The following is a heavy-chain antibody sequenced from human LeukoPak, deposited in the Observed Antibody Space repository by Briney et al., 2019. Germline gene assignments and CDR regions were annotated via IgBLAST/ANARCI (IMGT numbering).Heavy chain of an antibody. Sequence: GESLTISCKGSGYSFTSYWIGWVRQMPGKGLEWMGIIYPGDSDTRYSPSFQGQVTISADKSISTAYLQWSSLKASDTAMYYCARRIEGYCSGGSCRNWFDPWGQGTLVTVSS. CDR3: ARRIEGYCSGGSCRNWFDP. J-gene: IGHJ5*02. V-gene: IGHV5-51*01. CDR2: IYPGDSDT. D-gene: IGHD2-15*01. CDR1: GYSFTSYW.